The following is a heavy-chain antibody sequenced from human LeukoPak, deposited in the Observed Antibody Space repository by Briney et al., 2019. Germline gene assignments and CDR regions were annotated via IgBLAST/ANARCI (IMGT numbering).Heavy chain of an antibody. J-gene: IGHJ4*02. CDR3: ARVVGYEPHFDY. D-gene: IGHD5-12*01. V-gene: IGHV3-30*03. CDR2: ISFDGSNK. Sequence: PGGSLRLSCAASGFTFSSYDMHWVRQAPGKGLEWVAVISFDGSNKYYADSVKGRFTISRDNSKNTLYLQMNSLRAEDTAVYYCARVVGYEPHFDYWGQGTLVTVSS. CDR1: GFTFSSYD.